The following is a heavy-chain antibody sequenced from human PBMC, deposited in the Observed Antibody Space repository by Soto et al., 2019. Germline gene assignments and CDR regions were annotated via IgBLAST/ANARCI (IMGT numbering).Heavy chain of an antibody. V-gene: IGHV2-5*01. Sequence: QITLKESGPTLVKPTQTLTLTCTFSGFSLSTSGVGVGWIRQPPGKALEWLALIYWNDDKRYSPSLKSRLTITKDTYKNQVVLTMTNMDPVDTATYYCAHNHPHYDFWSGYSFDYWGQGTLVTVSS. J-gene: IGHJ4*02. D-gene: IGHD3-3*01. CDR2: IYWNDDK. CDR1: GFSLSTSGVG. CDR3: AHNHPHYDFWSGYSFDY.